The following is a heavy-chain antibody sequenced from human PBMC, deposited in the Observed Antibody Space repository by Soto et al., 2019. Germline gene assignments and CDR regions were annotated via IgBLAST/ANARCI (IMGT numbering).Heavy chain of an antibody. CDR1: GYTFTSYY. CDR3: ARSLGQGVPAAMFPPTANWFDP. V-gene: IGHV1-46*03. Sequence: QVQLVQSGAEVKKPGASVKVSCKASGYTFTSYYMHWVRQAPGQGLEWMGIINPSGGSTSYAQKFHGRVTMTRDTSTSTVYMELSSLRSEDTAVYYCARSLGQGVPAAMFPPTANWFDPWGQGTLVTVSS. CDR2: INPSGGST. J-gene: IGHJ5*02. D-gene: IGHD2-2*01.